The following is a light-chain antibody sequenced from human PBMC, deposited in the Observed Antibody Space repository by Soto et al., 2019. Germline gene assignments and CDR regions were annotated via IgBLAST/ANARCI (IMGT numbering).Light chain of an antibody. CDR2: GAS. Sequence: EIVMTQSPATLSVSPGERATLSCRASQSVSSNLAWYQQKPGQAPRLLIYGASTRATGIPARFSGSGSGTEFTLTISSLLSEDFSVYYCDKYNTWETCAQGPKVDSK. CDR3: DKYNTWET. V-gene: IGKV3-15*01. J-gene: IGKJ1*01. CDR1: QSVSSN.